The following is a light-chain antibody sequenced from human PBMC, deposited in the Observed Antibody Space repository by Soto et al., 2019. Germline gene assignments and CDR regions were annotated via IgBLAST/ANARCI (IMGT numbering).Light chain of an antibody. V-gene: IGKV3-20*01. CDR3: QQFSSYPLT. J-gene: IGKJ4*01. CDR2: DAS. Sequence: VLTQSPGTLSLSPGERVTLSCRASHSLRSNYLAWYQRKPGQAPRLLIYDASSRATGIPARFSGGGSGTEFTLTISRLEPEDFAAYYCQQFSSYPLTFGGGTKVDIK. CDR1: HSLRSNY.